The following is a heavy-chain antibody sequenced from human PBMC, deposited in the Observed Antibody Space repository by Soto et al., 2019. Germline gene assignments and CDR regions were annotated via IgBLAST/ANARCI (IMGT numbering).Heavy chain of an antibody. CDR3: ARGGDSYSYGANYYYGMDV. Sequence: EVQLVESGGGLVQPGGSLRLSCAASGFGVSNNYMSWVRQAPGKGLEWVSAINSGGNTYYADSVKGRFTISRDNSKNTVYLQRNSVGAEDTAVYYCARGGDSYSYGANYYYGMDVWGQGTTVTGSS. V-gene: IGHV3-66*01. D-gene: IGHD3-16*02. CDR2: INSGGNT. J-gene: IGHJ6*02. CDR1: GFGVSNNY.